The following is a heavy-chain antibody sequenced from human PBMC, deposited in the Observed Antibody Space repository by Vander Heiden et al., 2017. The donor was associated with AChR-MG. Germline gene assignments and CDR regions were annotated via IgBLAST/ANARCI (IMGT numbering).Heavy chain of an antibody. D-gene: IGHD3-9*01. J-gene: IGHJ4*02. Sequence: QVQLQESGPGLVRPSETPFLNCSVSGDSINGSYWSWVRQPPGKGLEWLGYIFHRGGTDYNPSLKSRLTLSVDTSKNLLSLELSSVTAADTAMYYCARHRDVLTGSFDSWGQGTLVTVS. V-gene: IGHV4-59*08. CDR2: IFHRGGT. CDR3: ARHRDVLTGSFDS. CDR1: GDSINGSY.